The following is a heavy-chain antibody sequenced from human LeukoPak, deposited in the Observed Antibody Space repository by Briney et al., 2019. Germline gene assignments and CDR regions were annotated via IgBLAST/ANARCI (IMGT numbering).Heavy chain of an antibody. D-gene: IGHD6-19*01. V-gene: IGHV4-59*08. Sequence: SETLALTCSVSGSSMSLLYWGWIRQPPGKALEWIGNVYHSGSTNYNPSLKTRVSLSVDTSRNQFFLSLRSVTAADTAMYFCVRWLQPRVFDSWGQGALVSVSS. CDR1: GSSMSLLY. J-gene: IGHJ5*01. CDR3: VRWLQPRVFDS. CDR2: VYHSGST.